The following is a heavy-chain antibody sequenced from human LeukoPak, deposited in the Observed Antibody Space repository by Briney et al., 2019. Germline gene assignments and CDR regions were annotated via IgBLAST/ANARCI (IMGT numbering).Heavy chain of an antibody. V-gene: IGHV3-21*01. CDR1: GFTFSSYS. CDR3: ARVYCSGGSCPIDY. Sequence: GGSLRLSCAASGFTFSSYSMNWVRQAPGKGLEWVSSISSSSSYIYYADSVKGRFTISRDNAKNSLYLQMNSLRAEDTAVYYCARVYCSGGSCPIDYWGQGTLVTVSS. CDR2: ISSSSSYI. D-gene: IGHD2-15*01. J-gene: IGHJ4*02.